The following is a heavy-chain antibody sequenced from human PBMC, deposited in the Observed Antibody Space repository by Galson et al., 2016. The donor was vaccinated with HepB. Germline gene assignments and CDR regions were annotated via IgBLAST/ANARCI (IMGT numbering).Heavy chain of an antibody. Sequence: SVKVSCKASGYTFTDFGLSWVRQAPGQGLEWMGWVSTYKGNTHYAQKVQGRVTMTTDTSTSTAYMELRNLTSDDTAVYYGAKDGGYCSGGTCFYYAMDVWGPGTTVTVSS. CDR1: GYTFTDFG. V-gene: IGHV1-18*01. CDR2: VSTYKGNT. D-gene: IGHD2-15*01. CDR3: AKDGGYCSGGTCFYYAMDV. J-gene: IGHJ6*02.